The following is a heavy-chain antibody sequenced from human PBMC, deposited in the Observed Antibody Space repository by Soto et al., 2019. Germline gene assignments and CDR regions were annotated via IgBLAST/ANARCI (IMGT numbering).Heavy chain of an antibody. D-gene: IGHD4-17*01. CDR1: GGSISSYY. CDR3: ARGTVNTGIRVGAFDS. J-gene: IGHJ4*02. Sequence: QVQLQESGPGLVKPSETLSLTCTVSGGSISSYYWSWIRQPPGKGLEWIGYIYYTGSTNYNPSLKTRSTTSVDTSTNQFSLKLSSVTAADTAVYYCARGTVNTGIRVGAFDSWGQGTLVTVSS. V-gene: IGHV4-59*01. CDR2: IYYTGST.